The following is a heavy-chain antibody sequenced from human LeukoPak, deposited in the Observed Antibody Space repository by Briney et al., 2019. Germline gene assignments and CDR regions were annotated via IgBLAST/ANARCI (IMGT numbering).Heavy chain of an antibody. CDR2: ISSSGTYA. J-gene: IGHJ5*02. Sequence: PGGSLRLSCAASGFTFSSYEMNWVRQAPGKGLQYVSYISSSGTYANYANSVKGRFTNSRDNAKNSLYLQMNSLRADDTAVYYCARGGYDILTGTSFFDPWGQGTLVTASS. D-gene: IGHD3-9*01. CDR1: GFTFSSYE. CDR3: ARGGYDILTGTSFFDP. V-gene: IGHV3-48*03.